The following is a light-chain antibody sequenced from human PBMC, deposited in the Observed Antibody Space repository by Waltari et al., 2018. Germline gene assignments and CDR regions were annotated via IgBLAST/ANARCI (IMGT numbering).Light chain of an antibody. CDR1: QSISTY. CDR2: AAS. J-gene: IGKJ1*01. Sequence: DIQMTQSPSSLSASVGDRVTITCRASQSISTYLNWYQYKPGEAPKLLIYAASSLQSGVPSRFSGSGSGTDFTLTINSLQPEDFATYYCQQSYNTPRTFGQGTKVEIK. CDR3: QQSYNTPRT. V-gene: IGKV1-39*01.